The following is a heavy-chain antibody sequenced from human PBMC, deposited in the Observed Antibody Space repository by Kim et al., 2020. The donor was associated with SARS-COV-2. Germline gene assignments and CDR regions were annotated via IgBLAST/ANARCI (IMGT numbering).Heavy chain of an antibody. Sequence: SETLSLTCAVYGGSFSGYYWSWIRQPPGKGLEWIGEINHSGSTNYNPSLKSRVTISVDTSKNQFSLKLSSVTAADTAVYYCARGRTYSRYYYYYGMDVWG. V-gene: IGHV4-34*01. CDR2: INHSGST. CDR3: ARGRTYSRYYYYYGMDV. CDR1: GGSFSGYY. D-gene: IGHD6-13*01. J-gene: IGHJ6*01.